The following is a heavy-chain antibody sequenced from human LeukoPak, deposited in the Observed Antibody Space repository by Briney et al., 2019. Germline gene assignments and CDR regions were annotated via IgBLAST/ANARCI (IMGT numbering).Heavy chain of an antibody. CDR1: GGSFSGYY. D-gene: IGHD6-13*01. Sequence: KPSETLSLTCAVYGGSFSGYYWSWIRQPPGKGLEWIGEINHSGSTNYNPSLKSRVTISVDTSKNQFSLKLSSVTAADTAVYYCARDRSSSWPHAFDIWGQGTMVTVSS. V-gene: IGHV4-34*01. CDR3: ARDRSSSWPHAFDI. CDR2: INHSGST. J-gene: IGHJ3*02.